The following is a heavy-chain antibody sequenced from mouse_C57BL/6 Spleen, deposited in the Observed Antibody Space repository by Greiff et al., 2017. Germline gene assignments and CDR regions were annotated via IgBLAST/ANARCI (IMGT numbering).Heavy chain of an antibody. V-gene: IGHV5-16*01. CDR3: ARGEGLSYALDY. D-gene: IGHD2-4*01. CDR2: INSDGSST. CDR1: GFSFSDYY. Sequence: EVQLVQSEGGLVQPGSSMKLSCTASGFSFSDYYMAWVRQVPEKGLEWVGNINSDGSSTYYLDSLKSRFTISRDNAKNIPYLQMSSLKSEDTATYDCARGEGLSYALDYWGQGTTVTVSS. J-gene: IGHJ4*01.